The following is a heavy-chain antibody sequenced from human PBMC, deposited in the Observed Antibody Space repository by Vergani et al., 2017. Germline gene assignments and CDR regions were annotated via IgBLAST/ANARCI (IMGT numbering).Heavy chain of an antibody. CDR2: ISYDGTQK. CDR1: GFTSSYYV. J-gene: IGHJ1*01. Sequence: QVHLVESGGGVVQPGRSLRLSCVVSGFTSSYYVMHWVRQAPGKGLEWVAVISYDGTQKYYADYVKGRFTISRDNSKSTLYLQMNSLRTEDTAVYYCATKSCGTPGCQIGYFREWGQGTLVTVSS. D-gene: IGHD1-1*01. CDR3: ATKSCGTPGCQIGYFRE. V-gene: IGHV3-30*03.